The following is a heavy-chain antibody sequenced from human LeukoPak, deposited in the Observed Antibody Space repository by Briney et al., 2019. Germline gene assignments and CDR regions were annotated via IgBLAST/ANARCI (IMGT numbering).Heavy chain of an antibody. CDR2: ISYDGSNK. CDR3: AKDPDSSGYSDY. CDR1: GFTFSSYG. D-gene: IGHD3-22*01. Sequence: GGSLRLSCAASGFTFSSYGMHWVRQAPGKGLEWVAVISYDGSNKYYADSVKGRFTISRDNSKNTLYLQMNSLRAEDTAVYYCAKDPDSSGYSDYWGQGTLVTVSS. V-gene: IGHV3-30*18. J-gene: IGHJ4*02.